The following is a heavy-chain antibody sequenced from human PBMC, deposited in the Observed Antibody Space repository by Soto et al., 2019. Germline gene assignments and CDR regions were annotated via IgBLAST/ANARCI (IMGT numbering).Heavy chain of an antibody. J-gene: IGHJ4*02. V-gene: IGHV3-30*18. Sequence: QVQLVESGGGVVQPGRSLRLSCAASGFTFSSYGMHWVRQAPGKGLEWVAVISYDGSNKYYADSVKGRFTISRDKSKNTLYLQMNSLRAEDTAEYYCAKGISAMGYYFDYWGQGTLVTVSS. CDR1: GFTFSSYG. CDR3: AKGISAMGYYFDY. CDR2: ISYDGSNK. D-gene: IGHD5-18*01.